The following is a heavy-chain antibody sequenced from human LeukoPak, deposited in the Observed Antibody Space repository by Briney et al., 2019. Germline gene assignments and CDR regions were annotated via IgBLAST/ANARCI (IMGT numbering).Heavy chain of an antibody. CDR3: ARMGWEASGYTEFGY. V-gene: IGHV3-66*01. CDR1: GFTFSSYA. D-gene: IGHD5-12*01. CDR2: IYSGGFT. J-gene: IGHJ4*02. Sequence: GGSLRLSCAASGFTFSSYAMSWVRRAPGKGLEWVSVIYSGGFTYYADSVKGRFTVSRDNSKNTLYLQMNSLRAEDTAVYYCARMGWEASGYTEFGYWGQGTLVTVSS.